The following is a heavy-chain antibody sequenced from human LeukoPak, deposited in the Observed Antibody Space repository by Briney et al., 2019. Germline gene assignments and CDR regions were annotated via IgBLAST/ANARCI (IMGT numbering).Heavy chain of an antibody. CDR2: ISDTSRYI. Sequence: GGSLRLSCAASGFTFSGYSMNWVRLSPGKGLEWVSSISDTSRYIYYADSVKGRFIISRDNAKNSLYLQMNSLRADDTAVYYCARGSVGYWFDTWGQGTLVTVSS. D-gene: IGHD5/OR15-5a*01. J-gene: IGHJ5*02. CDR3: ARGSVGYWFDT. CDR1: GFTFSGYS. V-gene: IGHV3-21*01.